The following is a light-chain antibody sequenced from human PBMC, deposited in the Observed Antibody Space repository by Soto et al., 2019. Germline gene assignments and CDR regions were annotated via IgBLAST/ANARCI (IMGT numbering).Light chain of an antibody. V-gene: IGKV1-39*01. CDR1: QSISSY. CDR2: AAS. CDR3: QQSYSTLTFT. Sequence: DIQMTQSPSSLSASVGDRVTITCRASQSISSYLNWYQQKPGKAPKLLIYAASSLQSGVPSRFSGSGSATDFPLTISSLQPEDFATYYCQQSYSTLTFTFGHATKVDIK. J-gene: IGKJ3*01.